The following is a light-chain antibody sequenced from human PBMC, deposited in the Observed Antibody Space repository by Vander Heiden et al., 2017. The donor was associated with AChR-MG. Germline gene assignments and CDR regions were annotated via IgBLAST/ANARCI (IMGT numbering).Light chain of an antibody. Sequence: QSVLTQPPSVSGAPGQRVPISCTGNSSNIGAGHLVHWYQQLPVRAPKLLIYANSNRPSGVPDRFSGSKSGTSASLAITGLQAEDEADYYCQSYDNSLSGLVFGGGTRLTGL. V-gene: IGLV1-40*01. J-gene: IGLJ3*02. CDR1: SSNIGAGHL. CDR3: QSYDNSLSGLV. CDR2: ANS.